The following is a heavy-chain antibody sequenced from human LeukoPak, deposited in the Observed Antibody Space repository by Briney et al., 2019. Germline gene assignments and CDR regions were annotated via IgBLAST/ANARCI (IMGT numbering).Heavy chain of an antibody. Sequence: SETLSLTCTVSGGSISSYYWSWIRQPPGKGLEWIGYIYYSGSTNYNPSLKSRVTISVDTSKNQFSLKLSSVTAADTAVYYCARDRGYCSGGSCYTHFDYWGQGTLVTVSS. CDR3: ARDRGYCSGGSCYTHFDY. D-gene: IGHD2-15*01. CDR2: IYYSGST. CDR1: GGSISSYY. V-gene: IGHV4-59*12. J-gene: IGHJ4*02.